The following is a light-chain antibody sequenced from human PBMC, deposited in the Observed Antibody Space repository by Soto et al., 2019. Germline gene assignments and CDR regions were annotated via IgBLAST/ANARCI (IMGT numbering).Light chain of an antibody. J-gene: IGLJ2*01. CDR1: SGHSNYA. CDR3: QTGGSGIVV. Sequence: QPVLTQSPSASASLGASVKLTCTLSSGHSNYAIAWHQQQSEKGPRYLMKLNSDGSHSKGDGIPDRFSGSSSGAERYLTISSLQSEDDADYYCQTGGSGIVVFGGGTKLTVL. CDR2: LNSDGSH. V-gene: IGLV4-69*01.